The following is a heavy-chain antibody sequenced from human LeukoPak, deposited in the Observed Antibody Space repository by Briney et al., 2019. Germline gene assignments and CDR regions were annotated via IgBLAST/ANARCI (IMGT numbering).Heavy chain of an antibody. Sequence: VASVKVSCKASGYTFTSYDINWVRQATGQGLEWLGWMNPSDQTGYAQNFQGRLTFTRDISRNTAYMELSSLTPDDTAVYFCARYTIANGFDMWGQGTMVTVSS. CDR2: MNPSDQT. J-gene: IGHJ3*02. V-gene: IGHV1-8*01. CDR1: GYTFTSYD. D-gene: IGHD2-21*01. CDR3: ARYTIANGFDM.